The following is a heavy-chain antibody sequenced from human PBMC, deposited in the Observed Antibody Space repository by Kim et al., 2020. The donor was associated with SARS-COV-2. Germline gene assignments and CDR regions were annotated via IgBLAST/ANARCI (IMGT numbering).Heavy chain of an antibody. Sequence: ASVKVSCKASGYTFTTYGMHWVRQAPGQRLEWMGWINVGNGNTRYSQKFQGRVTITRDTSASTVYMELSRLRSEDTAVYYCATTLNYDYWGQGTLVTVSS. CDR3: ATTLNYDY. V-gene: IGHV1-3*01. CDR1: GYTFTTYG. CDR2: INVGNGNT. J-gene: IGHJ4*02.